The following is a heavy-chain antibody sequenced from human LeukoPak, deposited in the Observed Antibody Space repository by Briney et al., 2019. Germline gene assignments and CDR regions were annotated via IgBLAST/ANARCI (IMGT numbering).Heavy chain of an antibody. CDR1: GYTFTSYG. D-gene: IGHD1-26*01. V-gene: IGHV1-18*01. CDR2: ISAYNGNT. CDR3: ARDLTSIVGATEVDY. J-gene: IGHJ4*02. Sequence: ASVKVSCKASGYTFTSYGVNWVRQAPGQGLEWMGWISAYNGNTNYAQKLQGRVTMTTDTSTSTAYMELRSLRSDDTAVYYCARDLTSIVGATEVDYWGQGTLVTVSS.